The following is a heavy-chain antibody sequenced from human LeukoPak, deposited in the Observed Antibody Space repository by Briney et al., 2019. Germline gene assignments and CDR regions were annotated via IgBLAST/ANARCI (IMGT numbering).Heavy chain of an antibody. CDR1: GFTFSSYG. CDR2: ISYDGSNK. V-gene: IGHV3-30*18. Sequence: PGRSLRLSCAASGFTFSSYGMHWVRQAPGKGLEWVALISYDGSNKCYADSVKGRFTISRDNSKNTLYLQMNSLRAEDTAVYYCAKDTVKVTTIRRVPHYMDVWGKGTTVTISS. J-gene: IGHJ6*03. D-gene: IGHD5-12*01. CDR3: AKDTVKVTTIRRVPHYMDV.